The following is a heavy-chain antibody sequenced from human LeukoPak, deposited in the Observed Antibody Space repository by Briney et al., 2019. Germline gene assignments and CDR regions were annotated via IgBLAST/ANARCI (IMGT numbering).Heavy chain of an antibody. V-gene: IGHV5-51*01. J-gene: IGHJ4*02. CDR3: ARAYSSGSSPFDY. Sequence: GESLQISCKGSGSIFTSYWIGWVRQLPGKGLEWMGIIYPGDSDTRYSPSFQGQVTISADKSISTAYLQWSSLKASDTVMYYCARAYSSGSSPFDYWGQGTLVTVSS. D-gene: IGHD6-19*01. CDR1: GSIFTSYW. CDR2: IYPGDSDT.